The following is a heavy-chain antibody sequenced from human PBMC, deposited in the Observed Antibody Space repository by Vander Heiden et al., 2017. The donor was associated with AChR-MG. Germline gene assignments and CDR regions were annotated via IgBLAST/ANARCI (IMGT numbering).Heavy chain of an antibody. D-gene: IGHD4-17*01. CDR2: TNPNSGNT. V-gene: IGHV1-8*01. CDR1: GYTFTSYD. J-gene: IGHJ3*02. CDR3: ARGPAVTTGAFAFDI. Sequence: QVQLVQSGAEVKKPGASVKVSCKASGYTFTSYDIHWVRQATGQGLEWMGWTNPNSGNTGYAQKFQGRVTMTRNTSISTAYMELSSLRSEDTAVYYCARGPAVTTGAFAFDIWGQGTMVTVSS.